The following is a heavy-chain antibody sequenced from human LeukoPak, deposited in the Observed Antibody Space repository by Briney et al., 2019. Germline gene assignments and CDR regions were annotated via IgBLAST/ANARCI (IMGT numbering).Heavy chain of an antibody. J-gene: IGHJ6*03. D-gene: IGHD6-13*01. V-gene: IGHV4-59*01. CDR3: ARVGAAAGPIYYYYYMDV. Sequence: SETLSLTCTVSGDSMSDYFWTWIRQPPGKGLEWIGYAADSGSTNYNPSLKSRVTISVDTSKNQFSLKLSSVTAADTAVYYCARVGAAAGPIYYYYYMDVWGKGTTVTISS. CDR1: GDSMSDYF. CDR2: AADSGST.